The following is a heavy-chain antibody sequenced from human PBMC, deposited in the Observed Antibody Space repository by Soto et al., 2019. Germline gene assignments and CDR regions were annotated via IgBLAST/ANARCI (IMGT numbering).Heavy chain of an antibody. Sequence: QTLSLTCAISGDSVSSNSAAWNWIRQSPSRGLEWLGRTYYRSKWYNDYAVSVKSRITINPDTSKNQFSLKLSSVTAADTAVYYCARGGNGYHILTGFSLHYWGQGTLVTVSS. CDR3: ARGGNGYHILTGFSLHY. CDR2: TYYRSKWYN. V-gene: IGHV6-1*01. J-gene: IGHJ4*02. CDR1: GDSVSSNSAA. D-gene: IGHD3-9*01.